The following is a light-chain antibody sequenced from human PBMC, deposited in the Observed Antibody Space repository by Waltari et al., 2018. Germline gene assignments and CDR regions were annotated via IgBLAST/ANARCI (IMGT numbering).Light chain of an antibody. Sequence: QSALTQPASVSGSPGQSITISCTGTSSDVGFSDFVSWFQQHPGKAPKVMIYKVTNRPSGVSNRFSGSKSANTASLTISGLQAEDEADYYCSSYTRRSYWVFGGGTQLTVL. CDR3: SSYTRRSYWV. CDR2: KVT. V-gene: IGLV2-14*01. J-gene: IGLJ3*02. CDR1: SSDVGFSDF.